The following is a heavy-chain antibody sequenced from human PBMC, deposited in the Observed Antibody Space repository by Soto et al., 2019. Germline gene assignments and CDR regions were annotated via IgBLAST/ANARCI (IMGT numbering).Heavy chain of an antibody. CDR1: GFTFSSYS. V-gene: IGHV3-48*01. CDR3: ARGSSSTTLNYYYYYMDV. Sequence: PGGSLRLSCAASGFTFSSYSMNWVRQAPGKGLEWVSYISSSSSTIYYADSVKGRFTISRDNAKNSLYLQMNSLRAEDTAVYYCARGSSSTTLNYYYYYMDVWGKGTTVTVSS. J-gene: IGHJ6*03. D-gene: IGHD2-2*01. CDR2: ISSSSSTI.